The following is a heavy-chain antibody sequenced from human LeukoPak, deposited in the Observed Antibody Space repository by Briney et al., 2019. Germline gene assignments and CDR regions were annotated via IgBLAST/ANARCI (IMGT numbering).Heavy chain of an antibody. CDR3: ARLLDTGYDFDY. D-gene: IGHD5-12*01. Sequence: PGGPLRLSCTASGFTFSSYEMEWVRQAPGKGLEWVSYISSRSRTIYYADSVKGRFTISRDNTKNSLYLQMNSLRAEDTAVYYCARLLDTGYDFDYWGQGTLVTVSS. J-gene: IGHJ4*02. CDR1: GFTFSSYE. CDR2: ISSRSRTI. V-gene: IGHV3-48*03.